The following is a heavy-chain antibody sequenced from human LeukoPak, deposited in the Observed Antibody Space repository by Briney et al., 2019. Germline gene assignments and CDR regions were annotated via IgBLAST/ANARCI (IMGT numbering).Heavy chain of an antibody. CDR2: ISGSGGST. J-gene: IGHJ4*02. Sequence: GGSLRLSCAASGFTFNNYAMSWVRQAPGKGLEWASAISGSGGSTYYADSVKGRFTISRDTSKNTLYLQMNSLRAEDTAVYYCAKDSYGSERPYYFDYWGQGTLVTVSS. V-gene: IGHV3-23*01. D-gene: IGHD3-10*01. CDR1: GFTFNNYA. CDR3: AKDSYGSERPYYFDY.